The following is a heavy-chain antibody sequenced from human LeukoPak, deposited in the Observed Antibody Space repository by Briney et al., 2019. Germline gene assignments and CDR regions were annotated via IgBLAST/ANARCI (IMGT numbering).Heavy chain of an antibody. J-gene: IGHJ3*02. D-gene: IGHD4-11*01. CDR2: IYTSGST. V-gene: IGHV4-61*02. CDR3: ARSHDYLRAFDI. Sequence: SETLSLTCAVSGGSISSSGYYWSWIRQPAGKGLEWIGRIYTSGSTNYNPSLKSRVTISVDTSKNQFSLKLSSVTAADTAVYYCARSHDYLRAFDIWGQGTMVTVSS. CDR1: GGSISSSGYY.